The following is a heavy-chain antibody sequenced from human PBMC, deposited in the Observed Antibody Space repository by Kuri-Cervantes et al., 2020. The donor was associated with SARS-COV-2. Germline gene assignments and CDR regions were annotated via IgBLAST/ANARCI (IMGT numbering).Heavy chain of an antibody. D-gene: IGHD6-6*01. CDR3: ARDRGGAAQYFDY. CDR2: ISSSSYI. V-gene: IGHV3-21*01. CDR1: GFTFSSYS. Sequence: GGSLRLSCAASGFTFSSYSMNWVRQAPGKGLEWVSSISSSSYIYYADSVKGRFTISRDNSKNTLYLQMNSLRAEDTAVYYCARDRGGAAQYFDYWGQGTLVTVSS. J-gene: IGHJ4*02.